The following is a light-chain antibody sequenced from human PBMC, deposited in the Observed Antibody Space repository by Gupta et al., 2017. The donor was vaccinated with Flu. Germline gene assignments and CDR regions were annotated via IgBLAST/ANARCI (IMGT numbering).Light chain of an antibody. Sequence: SDGNTYLSWFQQRPGQSPRRLIYKISNRDSGVPDRFSCSGSGTDFTLKISMVEAEDVVFYFFMQVTNWPPFTFCQGTMLAIK. J-gene: IGKJ2*01. CDR2: KIS. CDR3: MQVTNWPPFT. V-gene: IGKV2-30*01. CDR1: SDGNTY.